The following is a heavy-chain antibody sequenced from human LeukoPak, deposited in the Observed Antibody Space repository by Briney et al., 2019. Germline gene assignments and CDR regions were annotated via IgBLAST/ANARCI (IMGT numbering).Heavy chain of an antibody. Sequence: SGPTLVNPTQTLTLTCTFSGFSLRTSGMCASWIRQPPGKALEWLARIDWDDDKYYSTSLRTRLTISKDTSKNQVVLTMTNMDPVDTATYYCARSSRNPYCGGDCYSWLYFDYWGQGTLVTVSS. CDR3: ARSSRNPYCGGDCYSWLYFDY. V-gene: IGHV2-70*11. CDR1: GFSLRTSGMC. D-gene: IGHD2-21*02. J-gene: IGHJ4*02. CDR2: IDWDDDK.